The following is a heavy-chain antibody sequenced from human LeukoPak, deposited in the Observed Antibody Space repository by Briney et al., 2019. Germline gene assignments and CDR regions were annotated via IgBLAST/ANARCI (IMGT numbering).Heavy chain of an antibody. CDR1: GYSISSSYY. CDR2: ISHSGTT. J-gene: IGHJ4*01. D-gene: IGHD3-3*01. CDR3: ATFFGVINDPLDN. V-gene: IGHV4-38-2*01. Sequence: PSETLSLTCAVSGYSISSSYYWGWIRQPPGQGLEWIGTISHSGTTFYNSSLQTRVTISLDTSRNRFSLNLTSVTAADTAIYYCATFFGVINDPLDNWGHGTLVTVSA.